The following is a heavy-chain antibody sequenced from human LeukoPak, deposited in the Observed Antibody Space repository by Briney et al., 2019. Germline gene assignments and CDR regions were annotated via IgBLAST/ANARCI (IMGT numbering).Heavy chain of an antibody. CDR2: INPNMGGT. V-gene: IGHV1-2*06. J-gene: IGHJ5*02. CDR3: ARDPTPSSPRLAFFDNWFDP. Sequence: ASVKVSCKASGYTFTGYYMHWVRQAPGQGLEWMGRINPNMGGTNYAQKFQRRVTMTRYTSISTAYMELSRLRSDDTAVYYCARDPTPSSPRLAFFDNWFDPWGQGTLVTVSS. D-gene: IGHD6-13*01. CDR1: GYTFTGYY.